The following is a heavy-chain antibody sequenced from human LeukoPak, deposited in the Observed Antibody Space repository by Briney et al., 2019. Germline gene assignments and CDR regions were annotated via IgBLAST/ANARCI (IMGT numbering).Heavy chain of an antibody. CDR2: IYYSGST. CDR3: ARGRYGWLPFDY. J-gene: IGHJ4*02. V-gene: IGHV4-59*01. D-gene: IGHD3-16*01. CDR1: GGSISSYY. Sequence: SETLSLTCTVSGGSISSYYWSWIRQPPGKGLEWIGYIYYSGSTNYNPSLKSRVTISVDTSKNQFSLKLSSVTAADTAVYYCARGRYGWLPFDYWGQGTLVTVSS.